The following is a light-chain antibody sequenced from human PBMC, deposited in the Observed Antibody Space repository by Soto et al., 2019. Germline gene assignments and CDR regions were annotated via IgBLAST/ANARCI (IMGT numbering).Light chain of an antibody. V-gene: IGLV2-14*03. Sequence: QSALTQPASVSGSPGQSITISCTGTSSDVGGYNYVSWYQHHPGKAPRLITYDVSSRPSGVSYRFSGSKSGNTASLTISGLQAEDEADYYCCSYTRSNPGVVFSGGTQLTVL. CDR1: SSDVGGYNY. CDR3: CSYTRSNPGVV. CDR2: DVS. J-gene: IGLJ2*01.